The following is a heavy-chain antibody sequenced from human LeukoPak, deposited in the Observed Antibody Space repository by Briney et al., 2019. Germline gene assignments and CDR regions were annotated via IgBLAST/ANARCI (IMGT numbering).Heavy chain of an antibody. CDR1: GFTFSSYR. J-gene: IGHJ4*02. CDR3: ARDIYYYDSSGYYFPGGSDY. V-gene: IGHV3-7*01. Sequence: GGSLRLSCAASGFTFSSYRMSWVRQAPGKGLEWVANIKQDGSEKYYVDSVKGRFTISRDNAKNSLYLQMNSLRAEDTAVYYCARDIYYYDSSGYYFPGGSDYWGQGTLVTVSS. CDR2: IKQDGSEK. D-gene: IGHD3-22*01.